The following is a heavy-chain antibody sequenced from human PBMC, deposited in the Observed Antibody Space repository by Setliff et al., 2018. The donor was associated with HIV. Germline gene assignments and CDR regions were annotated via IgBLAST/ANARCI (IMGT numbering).Heavy chain of an antibody. CDR1: GGSISSYY. V-gene: IGHV4-4*09. Sequence: ASETLSLTCTVSGGSISSYYWSWIRQPPGKGLEWIGYIYTSGSVNYNPSLNSRVTISVDTSKNQFSLKVNSVTAADTAVYYCARSPRIGVAGEFEYWGQGTRVTVSS. CDR2: IYTSGSV. J-gene: IGHJ4*02. CDR3: ARSPRIGVAGEFEY. D-gene: IGHD6-19*01.